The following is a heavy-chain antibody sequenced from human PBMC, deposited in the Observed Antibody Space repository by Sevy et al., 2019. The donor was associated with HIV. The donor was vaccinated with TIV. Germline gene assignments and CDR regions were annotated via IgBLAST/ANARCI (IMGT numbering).Heavy chain of an antibody. V-gene: IGHV4-59*13. J-gene: IGHJ5*02. CDR3: SRGRVHNYVATHRSQSSPMGTSVTAADPAVYSVAGGGFLEWAGSTRGPRSWFDP. CDR2: IYYSGST. CDR1: GGSMRNFY. Sequence: SETLSLTCSVSGGSMRNFYWSWIRQPPGKGLEWIGNIYYSGSTNYNPSLKSRVTMSVDTSKNQFSLKLSSVTAADTNYNPPSRGRVHNYVATHRSQSSPMGTSVTAADPAVYSVAGGGFLEWAGSTRGPRSWFDPWGQGTLVTVSS. D-gene: IGHD1-1*01.